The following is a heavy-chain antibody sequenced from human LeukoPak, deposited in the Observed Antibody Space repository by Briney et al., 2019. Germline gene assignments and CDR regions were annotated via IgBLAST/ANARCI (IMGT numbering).Heavy chain of an antibody. J-gene: IGHJ4*02. V-gene: IGHV4-61*02. Sequence: SETLSLTCTVSGGSISSGSYYWSWIRQPAGKGLEWIGRIYTSGSTNYNPSLKSRVTISVDTSKNQFSLKLSSVTAADTAVYYCARGYGSGSPDYWGQGTLVTVSS. CDR1: GGSISSGSYY. D-gene: IGHD3-10*01. CDR2: IYTSGST. CDR3: ARGYGSGSPDY.